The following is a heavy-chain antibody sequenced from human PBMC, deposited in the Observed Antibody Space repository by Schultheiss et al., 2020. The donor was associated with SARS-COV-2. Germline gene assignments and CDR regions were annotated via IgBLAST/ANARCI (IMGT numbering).Heavy chain of an antibody. CDR1: GFTFSSYA. Sequence: GESLKISCAASGFTFSSYAMSWVRQAPGKGLEWVSAISGSGGSTYYADSVKGRFTISRDNSKNTLYLQMNSLRAEDTAVYYCAREGYYGMDVWGQGTTVTVSS. V-gene: IGHV3-23*01. CDR3: AREGYYGMDV. J-gene: IGHJ6*02. CDR2: ISGSGGST.